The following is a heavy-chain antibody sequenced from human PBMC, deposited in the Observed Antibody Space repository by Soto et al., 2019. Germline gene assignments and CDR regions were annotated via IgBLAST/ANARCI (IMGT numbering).Heavy chain of an antibody. CDR3: AKAIYGDYASCLDY. J-gene: IGHJ4*02. CDR1: GFTFSSYD. CDR2: ISGSGGST. V-gene: IGHV3-23*01. D-gene: IGHD4-17*01. Sequence: GGSLRLSCAASGFTFSSYDMHWVRQAPGKGLEWVSAISGSGGSTYYADSVKGRFTISRDNSKNTLYLQMNSLRAEDTAVYYCAKAIYGDYASCLDYWGQGTLVTVSS.